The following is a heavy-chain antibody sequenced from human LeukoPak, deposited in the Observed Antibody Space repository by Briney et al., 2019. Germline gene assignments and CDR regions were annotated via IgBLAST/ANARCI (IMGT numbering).Heavy chain of an antibody. Sequence: ASVKVSCKASGYTFTSYYMHWVRQAPGQGLEWMGIINPSGGSTSYAQKFQGRVTMTRDTSTSTVYMELSSLRSEDTAVYYCARDGYYDFWSGLMWTHDYWGQGTWSPSPQ. CDR2: INPSGGST. D-gene: IGHD3-3*01. V-gene: IGHV1-46*01. J-gene: IGHJ4*02. CDR1: GYTFTSYY. CDR3: ARDGYYDFWSGLMWTHDY.